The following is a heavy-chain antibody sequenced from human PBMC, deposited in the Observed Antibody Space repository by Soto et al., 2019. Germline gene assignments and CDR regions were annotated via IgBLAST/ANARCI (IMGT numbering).Heavy chain of an antibody. CDR1: GGSISSYY. CDR2: IFYSGST. V-gene: IGHV4-59*08. J-gene: IGHJ3*02. CDR3: TRDLNVADAFDI. Sequence: SETLSLICTVSGGSISSYYWSWIRQPPGKGLEWIGYIFYSGSTNYNPSLKSRVTISVDTSKNQFSLKLSSVTAADTAVYYCTRDLNVADAFDIWGQGTMVTVSS. D-gene: IGHD2-15*01.